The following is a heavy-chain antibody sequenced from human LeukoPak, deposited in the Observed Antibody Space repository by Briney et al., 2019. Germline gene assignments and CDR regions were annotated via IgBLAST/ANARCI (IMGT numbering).Heavy chain of an antibody. CDR2: ISAYNGNT. V-gene: IGHV1-18*01. J-gene: IGHJ4*02. CDR1: GYTFTSYG. Sequence: ASVKVSCKASGYTFTSYGISWVRQAPGQGLEWMGWISAYNGNTNYAQKLQGRVTMTTDTSTSTAYMELRSLRSDDTAVYYCARALSRYYYGSGSYYRYWGQGTLVTVSS. CDR3: ARALSRYYYGSGSYYRY. D-gene: IGHD3-10*01.